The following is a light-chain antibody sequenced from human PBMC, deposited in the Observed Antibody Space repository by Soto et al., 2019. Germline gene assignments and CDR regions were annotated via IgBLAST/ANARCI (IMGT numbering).Light chain of an antibody. CDR3: CSYAGSYV. J-gene: IGLJ1*01. Sequence: QSALTQPRSVSGSPGQSVTISCTGNSSDVGTYNYVSWYQQHPGKAPKLMIYDVSKRPSGVPDRFSGSKSGNTASLTISGLQAEDEADYYCCSYAGSYVFGTGTKLTVL. V-gene: IGLV2-11*01. CDR1: SSDVGTYNY. CDR2: DVS.